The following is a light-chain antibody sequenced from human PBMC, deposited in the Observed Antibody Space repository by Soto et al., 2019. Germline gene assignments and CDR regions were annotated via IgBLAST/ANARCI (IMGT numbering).Light chain of an antibody. CDR3: QQYNNFSPYT. CDR2: KAS. CDR1: QNINNW. V-gene: IGKV1-5*03. Sequence: DIQMTQSPSTLSASVGDRVTITCRASQNINNWLAWFQQKPGKAPKLLIYKASTLEGGVPSRFSGSGSGTDFTLTIISLQPDDFATYYCQQYNNFSPYTFGQGTKLEIK. J-gene: IGKJ2*01.